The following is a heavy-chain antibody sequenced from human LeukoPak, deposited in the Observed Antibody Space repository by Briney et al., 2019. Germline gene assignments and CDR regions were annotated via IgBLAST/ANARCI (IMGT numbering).Heavy chain of an antibody. CDR3: ARVNGVISQLVPFVFDI. V-gene: IGHV3-48*03. Sequence: SGGSLRLSCAASGFTFSTYEINWVRQAPGKGLEWLSHISTSGSSIHYADSVKGRFTISRDNAKNSLYLQMNSLRAEDTAVYYCARVNGVISQLVPFVFDIWGQGTMVTVSS. CDR1: GFTFSTYE. D-gene: IGHD6-13*01. J-gene: IGHJ3*02. CDR2: ISTSGSSI.